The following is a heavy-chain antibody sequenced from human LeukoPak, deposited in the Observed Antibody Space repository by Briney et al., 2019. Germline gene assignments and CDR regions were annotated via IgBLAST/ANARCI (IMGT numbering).Heavy chain of an antibody. CDR3: ASLAYCSSTSCYTSAY. J-gene: IGHJ4*02. CDR1: GFTFSSYS. V-gene: IGHV3-21*01. D-gene: IGHD2-2*02. CDR2: ISSSSSYI. Sequence: GGSLRLSCAASGFTFSSYSMNWVRQAPGKGLEWDSSISSSSSYIYYADSVKGRFTISRDNAKNSLYLQMNSLRAEDTAVYYCASLAYCSSTSCYTSAYWGQGTLVTVSS.